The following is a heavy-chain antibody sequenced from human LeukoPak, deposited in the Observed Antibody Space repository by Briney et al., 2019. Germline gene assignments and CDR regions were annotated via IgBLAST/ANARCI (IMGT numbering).Heavy chain of an antibody. V-gene: IGHV1-24*01. D-gene: IGHD1-7*01. CDR3: ARVGNWNYALYYYYYGMDV. CDR2: FDPEDGET. CDR1: GYTLTELS. J-gene: IGHJ6*02. Sequence: ASVKVSCKVSGYTLTELSMHWVRQAPGKGLEWLGGFDPEDGETIYAQKFQGRVTMTEDTSTDTAYMELSSLRSEDTAVYYCARVGNWNYALYYYYYGMDVWGQGTTVTVSS.